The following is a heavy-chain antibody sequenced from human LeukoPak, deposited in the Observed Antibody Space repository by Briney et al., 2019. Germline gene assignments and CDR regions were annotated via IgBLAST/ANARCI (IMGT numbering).Heavy chain of an antibody. J-gene: IGHJ3*02. Sequence: ASVKVSCKASGDTFTSYYMHWVRQAPGQGLEWMGIINPSGDSTSSAQTFQGRVTMTRDMSTSTVYMALSSLRAEDTAVYYCARGRHSYESSDYYYEGDAFDIWGQGTMVTVSS. CDR1: GDTFTSYY. CDR2: INPSGDST. D-gene: IGHD3-22*01. CDR3: ARGRHSYESSDYYYEGDAFDI. V-gene: IGHV1-46*01.